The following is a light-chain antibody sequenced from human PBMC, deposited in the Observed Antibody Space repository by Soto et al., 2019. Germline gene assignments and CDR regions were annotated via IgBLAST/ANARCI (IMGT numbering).Light chain of an antibody. J-gene: IGLJ1*01. CDR1: SSDVGGYDY. CDR3: GSYTSSSTYV. CDR2: EVS. V-gene: IGLV2-14*01. Sequence: QSALTQPAFVSGSPGQSITISCTGTSSDVGGYDYVSWYQQHPGKAPKLMIYEVSNRPSGVSNRFSGSKSGNTASLTISGLQAEDEADYYCGSYTSSSTYVFGTGTKLTVL.